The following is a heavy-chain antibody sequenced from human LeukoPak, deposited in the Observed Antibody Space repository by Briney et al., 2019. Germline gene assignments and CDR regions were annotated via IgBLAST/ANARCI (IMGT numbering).Heavy chain of an antibody. J-gene: IGHJ3*02. CDR2: INPNSGGT. CDR3: ARSKAWELPNAFDI. V-gene: IGHV1-2*06. CDR1: GYTFTGYY. D-gene: IGHD1-26*01. Sequence: GASVKVSCKASGYTFTGYYMHWVRQAPGQGLEWMGRINPNSGGTNYAQKFQGRVTMTRDTSISTAYMELSRLRSDDTAVYYYARSKAWELPNAFDIWGQGTMVTVSS.